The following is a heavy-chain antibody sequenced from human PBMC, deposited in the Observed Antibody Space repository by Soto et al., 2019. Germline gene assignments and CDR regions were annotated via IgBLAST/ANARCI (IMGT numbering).Heavy chain of an antibody. CDR2: FGPEDGET. Sequence: GASVKVSCKVSGYTLTELSMHWVRQAPGKGLEWMGGFGPEDGETIYAQKFQGRVTMTEDTSTDTAYMELSSLRFEHTAVDYCATRAVYGDYASWGQGTRVPVSS. V-gene: IGHV1-24*01. D-gene: IGHD4-17*01. CDR1: GYTLTELS. J-gene: IGHJ4*02. CDR3: ATRAVYGDYAS.